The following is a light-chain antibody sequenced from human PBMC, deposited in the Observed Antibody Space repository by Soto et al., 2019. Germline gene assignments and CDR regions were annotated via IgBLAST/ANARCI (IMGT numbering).Light chain of an antibody. CDR1: QSVNSN. V-gene: IGKV3-15*01. Sequence: EIVMTQSPATLSASPGERATLSCRASQSVNSNLAWYQQKPGQAPRLLIYGASSRATGIPARFSGSGSGTEFTLTITSLQSEDFAVYYCQQYNSWPRTFGQGTKVDIK. CDR2: GAS. J-gene: IGKJ1*01. CDR3: QQYNSWPRT.